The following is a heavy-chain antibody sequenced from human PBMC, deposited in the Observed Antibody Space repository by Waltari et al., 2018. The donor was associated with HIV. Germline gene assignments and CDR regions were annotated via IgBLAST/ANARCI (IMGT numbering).Heavy chain of an antibody. V-gene: IGHV3-30*04. J-gene: IGHJ4*02. Sequence: QVQLVESGGGVVQPGGSLRLSCVASGFTFSPFAFYWVRQAPGKGLEWLALRSYGGRNKDYADSVKGRLTISRDNSKNTLYLQMNSLRAEDTAVYYCARDGHFYDSRPLDHWGQGTLVTVSS. D-gene: IGHD3-22*01. CDR1: GFTFSPFA. CDR2: RSYGGRNK. CDR3: ARDGHFYDSRPLDH.